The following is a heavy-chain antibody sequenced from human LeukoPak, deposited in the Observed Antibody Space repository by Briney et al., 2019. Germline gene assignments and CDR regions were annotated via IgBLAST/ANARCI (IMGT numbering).Heavy chain of an antibody. CDR3: AREDGSSWYRAYYYYYGMDV. V-gene: IGHV3-7*01. CDR2: IKQDGSEK. J-gene: IGHJ6*02. CDR1: GFTFSSYW. Sequence: GGSLRLSCAASGFTFSSYWMSWVRQAPGKGLEWVANIKQDGSEKYYVDSVKGQFTISRDNAKNSLYLQMNSLRAEDTAVYYCAREDGSSWYRAYYYYYGMDVWGQGTTVTVSS. D-gene: IGHD6-13*01.